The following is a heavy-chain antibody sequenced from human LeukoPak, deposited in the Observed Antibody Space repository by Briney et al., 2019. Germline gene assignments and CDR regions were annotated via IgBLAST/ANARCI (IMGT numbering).Heavy chain of an antibody. Sequence: SGPTLVNPTQTLTLTCTSSGFSLSTSGMRVSWIRQPPGKALEWLARIDWGDDKFYSTSLKTRLAISKDTSKNQVVLTMTNMDPVDTATYYCARIQSGSPDYWGQGTLVTVSS. CDR3: ARIQSGSPDY. CDR2: IDWGDDK. D-gene: IGHD1-26*01. J-gene: IGHJ4*02. CDR1: GFSLSTSGMR. V-gene: IGHV2-70*04.